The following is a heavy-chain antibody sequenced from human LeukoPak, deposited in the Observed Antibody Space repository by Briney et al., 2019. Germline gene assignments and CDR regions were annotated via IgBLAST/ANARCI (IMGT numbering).Heavy chain of an antibody. V-gene: IGHV1-18*01. CDR2: ISAFNGNT. J-gene: IGHJ4*02. CDR1: GYTFSSYG. CDR3: ARDQMTSRSIGSTGLFDY. D-gene: IGHD1-14*01. Sequence: ASVKVSCKASGYTFSSYGLSWVRHAPGQGLEWMGWISAFNGNTNYAQKFQGRVTMTTDTSTSTAYMELRSLRSDDTAVYYCARDQMTSRSIGSTGLFDYWGQGTLVTVSS.